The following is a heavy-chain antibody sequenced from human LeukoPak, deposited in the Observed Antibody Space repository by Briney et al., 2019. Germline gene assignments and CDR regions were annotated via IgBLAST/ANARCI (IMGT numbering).Heavy chain of an antibody. CDR2: TYYRSKGYN. CDR1: GDSVSSNSAA. D-gene: IGHD7-27*01. V-gene: IGHV6-1*01. CDR3: AREDQLGTDAFDI. J-gene: IGHJ3*02. Sequence: SQTLSLTCAISGDSVSSNSAAWNWIRQSPSGGLEWLGRTYYRSKGYNDYAVSVKSRITIDPDTSKNQFSLQLNSVTPEDTAVYYCAREDQLGTDAFDIWGQGTMVTVSS.